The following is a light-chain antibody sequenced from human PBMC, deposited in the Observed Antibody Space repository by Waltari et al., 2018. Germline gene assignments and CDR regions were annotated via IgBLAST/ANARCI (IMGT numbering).Light chain of an antibody. V-gene: IGLV2-14*03. CDR1: SSDVGGYKY. Sequence: QSALTQPASVSGSPGQSITISCTGTSSDVGGYKYVSWYQQHPDKAPKLMLYDVNNRPSVVSNRCSGSKSGNTASLTISSLQAEDEADYYCSSYTSSTIPVFGTGTKVTVL. CDR2: DVN. CDR3: SSYTSSTIPV. J-gene: IGLJ1*01.